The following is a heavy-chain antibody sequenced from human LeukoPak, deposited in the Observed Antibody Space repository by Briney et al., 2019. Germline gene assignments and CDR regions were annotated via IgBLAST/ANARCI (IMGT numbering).Heavy chain of an antibody. D-gene: IGHD2-8*01. CDR2: IYYSGST. J-gene: IGHJ4*02. V-gene: IGHV4-31*03. CDR3: ARTSWPMVYATEEPYYFDY. Sequence: SETLSLTCTVSGGSISSGGYYWNWIRQPPGKGLEWIGYIYYSGSTYYNPSLKSRVTISVDTSKNQFSLKLSSVTAADTAVYYCARTSWPMVYATEEPYYFDYWGQGTLVTVSS. CDR1: GGSISSGGYY.